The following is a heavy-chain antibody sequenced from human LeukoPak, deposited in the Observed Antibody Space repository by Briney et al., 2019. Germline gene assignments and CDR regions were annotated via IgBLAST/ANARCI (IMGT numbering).Heavy chain of an antibody. CDR1: GFTFSSYS. CDR2: ISSSSSTV. V-gene: IGHV3-48*01. CDR3: ATSIAVAGTVNYFDY. J-gene: IGHJ4*02. D-gene: IGHD6-19*01. Sequence: GGSLRLSCAASGFTFSSYSMNWVRQAPGKGLEWVSYISSSSSTVYYADSVKGRFTISRDNAKNSLYLQMNSLRAEDTAVYYCATSIAVAGTVNYFDYWGQGTLVTVSS.